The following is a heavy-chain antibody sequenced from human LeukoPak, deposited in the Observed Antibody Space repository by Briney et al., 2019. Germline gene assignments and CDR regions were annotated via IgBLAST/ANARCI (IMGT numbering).Heavy chain of an antibody. J-gene: IGHJ4*02. CDR1: GGSISSSSYY. V-gene: IGHV4-61*05. Sequence: PSETLSLTCTVSGGSISSSSYYWGWIRQPPGKGLEWIGYIYYTGSANYNPSLESRVTISVDTSKNQFSLKLNSVTAADTAVYFCARSDSGTYRHYFDYWGQGTLVTVSS. D-gene: IGHD1-26*01. CDR3: ARSDSGTYRHYFDY. CDR2: IYYTGSA.